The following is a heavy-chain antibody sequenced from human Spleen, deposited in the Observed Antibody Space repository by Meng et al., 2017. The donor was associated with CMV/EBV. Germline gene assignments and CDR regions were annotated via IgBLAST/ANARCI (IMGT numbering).Heavy chain of an antibody. CDR1: GFTFNDYG. CDR3: AREGVGATLDY. J-gene: IGHJ4*02. Sequence: GGSLRLSCTASGFTFNDYGMHWIRQAPGKGLKWVAVISYDGSNKYYADSVKGRFTISRDNSKNTLYLQMNSLRAEETAVYYCAREGVGATLDYWGQGTLVTVSS. V-gene: IGHV3-30*19. CDR2: ISYDGSNK. D-gene: IGHD1-26*01.